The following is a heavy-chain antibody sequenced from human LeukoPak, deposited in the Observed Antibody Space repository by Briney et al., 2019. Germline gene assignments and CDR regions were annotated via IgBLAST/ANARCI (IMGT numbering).Heavy chain of an antibody. Sequence: GGSLRLSCAASGFTFSGSAMHWVRQASGKGLEWVGRIRSKANSYATAYAASVKGRFTISRDDSKNTAYLQMNSLKTEDTAVYYCAKDSDFWRDFDYWGQGTLVTVSS. V-gene: IGHV3-73*01. D-gene: IGHD3-3*01. CDR2: IRSKANSYAT. CDR1: GFTFSGSA. J-gene: IGHJ4*02. CDR3: AKDSDFWRDFDY.